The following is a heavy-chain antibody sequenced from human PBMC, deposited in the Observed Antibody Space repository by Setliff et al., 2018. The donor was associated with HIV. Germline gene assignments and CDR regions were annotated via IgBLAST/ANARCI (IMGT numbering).Heavy chain of an antibody. D-gene: IGHD3-22*01. CDR3: STGWGLYDNRHTAAGYLQH. Sequence: ASVKVSCKVSGYTLSELSVHWVRQAPGKGLEWMGGFDPEDGERIYAQKFQDRVTMTEDTSSDTAYMEMSGLTSEDTAVYFCSTGWGLYDNRHTAAGYLQHWGQGTLVTVPS. J-gene: IGHJ1*01. CDR2: FDPEDGER. V-gene: IGHV1-24*01. CDR1: GYTLSELS.